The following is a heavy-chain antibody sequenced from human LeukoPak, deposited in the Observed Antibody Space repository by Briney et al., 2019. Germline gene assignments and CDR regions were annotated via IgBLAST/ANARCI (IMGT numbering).Heavy chain of an antibody. Sequence: SETLSLTCAVYGGSFSGYYWSWIRQPLGKGLEWIGEINHSGSTNYNPSLKSRVTISVDTSKNQFSLKLSSVTAADTAVYYCARRGSLSYYGSGSYYNLAYYYYGMDVWGQGTTVTVSS. J-gene: IGHJ6*02. D-gene: IGHD3-10*01. V-gene: IGHV4-34*01. CDR2: INHSGST. CDR1: GGSFSGYY. CDR3: ARRGSLSYYGSGSYYNLAYYYYGMDV.